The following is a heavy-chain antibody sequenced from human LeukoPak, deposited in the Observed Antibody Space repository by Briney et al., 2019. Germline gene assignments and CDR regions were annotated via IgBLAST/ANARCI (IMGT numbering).Heavy chain of an antibody. CDR1: GGSISSGSYY. CDR3: ARHEWQQLVKFDY. J-gene: IGHJ4*02. D-gene: IGHD6-13*01. CDR2: IYTSGST. V-gene: IGHV4-61*02. Sequence: SQTLSLTCTVSGGSISSGSYYWSWIRQPAGKGLEWIVRIYTSGSTNYNPSLKSRVTISVDTSKNQFSLKLSSVTAADTAVYYCARHEWQQLVKFDYWGQGALVTVSS.